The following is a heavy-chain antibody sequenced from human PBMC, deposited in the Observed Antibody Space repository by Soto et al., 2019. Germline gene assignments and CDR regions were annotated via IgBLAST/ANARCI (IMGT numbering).Heavy chain of an antibody. CDR1: GYTFTSYD. D-gene: IGHD6-6*01. CDR2: MNPNSGNT. V-gene: IGHV1-8*01. CDR3: ARGPRPTSIAASDNWFDP. J-gene: IGHJ5*02. Sequence: ASVKVSCKASGYTFTSYDINWVRQATGQGLEWMGWMNPNSGNTGYAQKFQGRVTMTRNTSISTAYMELSSLRSEDTAVYYCARGPRPTSIAASDNWFDPWGQGTLVTVSS.